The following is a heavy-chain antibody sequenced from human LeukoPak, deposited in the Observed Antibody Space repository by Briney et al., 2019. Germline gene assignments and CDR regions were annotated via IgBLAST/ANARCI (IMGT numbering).Heavy chain of an antibody. CDR3: ARGRGSDGLDV. Sequence: PGGSLRLSCAASGFTFSTYDMSWVRQAPGKGLEWVSGMTGNGGSLYYAGSVKGRFTISRDNSKNTLYVQMNSLRADDTAVYYCARGRGSDGLDVCGQGTMVTVSS. J-gene: IGHJ3*01. CDR1: GFTFSTYD. V-gene: IGHV3-23*01. CDR2: MTGNGGSL.